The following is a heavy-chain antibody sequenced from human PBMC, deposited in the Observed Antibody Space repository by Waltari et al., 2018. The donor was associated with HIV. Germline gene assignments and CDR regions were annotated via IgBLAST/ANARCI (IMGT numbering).Heavy chain of an antibody. D-gene: IGHD6-13*01. J-gene: IGHJ4*02. CDR1: GFTFSDSY. CDR3: ARGGLGRYSSSWGTY. CDR2: ISTSSSYI. Sequence: EVQLVESGGGVVKPGGYLRLSCAASGFTFSDSYMNWFRQAPGKGLEWVSSISTSSSYIYYSDSVNGRFTISRDNAKNSLYLQMNSLRAEDTAVYYCARGGLGRYSSSWGTYWGQGTLVTVSS. V-gene: IGHV3-21*01.